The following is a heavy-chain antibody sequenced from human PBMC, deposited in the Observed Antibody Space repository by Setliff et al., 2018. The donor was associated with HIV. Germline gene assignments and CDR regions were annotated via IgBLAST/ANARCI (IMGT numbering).Heavy chain of an antibody. V-gene: IGHV4-38-2*01. CDR3: ARTLRAAAMGYFDC. CDR2: IYHSGST. J-gene: IGHJ4*02. Sequence: SETLSLTCAVSGYSISSGYYWSWIRQPPGKGLEWIGSIYHSGSTYYNPSLKSRVAISVDTSKNQFSLKLTSVTAADTAVYYCARTLRAAAMGYFDCWGQGTLVTVSS. D-gene: IGHD5-18*01. CDR1: GYSISSGYY.